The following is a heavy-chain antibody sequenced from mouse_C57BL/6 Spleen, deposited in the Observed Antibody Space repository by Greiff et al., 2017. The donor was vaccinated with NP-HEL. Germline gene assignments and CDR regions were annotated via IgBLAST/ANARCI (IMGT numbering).Heavy chain of an antibody. D-gene: IGHD2-4*01. J-gene: IGHJ3*01. CDR3: ARRVYDYDGGFAY. CDR1: GYAFSSYW. CDR2: IYPGDGDT. V-gene: IGHV1-80*01. Sequence: VQVVESGAELVKPGASVKISCKASGYAFSSYWMNWVKQRPGKGLEWIGQIYPGDGDTNYNGKFKGKATLTADKSSSTAYMQLSSLTSEDSAVYFCARRVYDYDGGFAYWGQGTLVTVSA.